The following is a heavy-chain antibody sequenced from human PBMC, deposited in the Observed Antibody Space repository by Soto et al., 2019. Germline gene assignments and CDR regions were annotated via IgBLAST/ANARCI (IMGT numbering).Heavy chain of an antibody. CDR1: GFTVSSNY. CDR3: ASRKGSSFDY. J-gene: IGHJ4*02. CDR2: IYRDDTT. D-gene: IGHD2-2*01. Sequence: EVQLVESGGGLVQPGESLRLSCAASGFTVSSNYMSWVRQAPGKGLEWVSAIYRDDTTKYAESVKGRFTISRDNSKNTLYLQMNSLRAEDTAVYYCASRKGSSFDYWGQGTLVTVSS. V-gene: IGHV3-66*01.